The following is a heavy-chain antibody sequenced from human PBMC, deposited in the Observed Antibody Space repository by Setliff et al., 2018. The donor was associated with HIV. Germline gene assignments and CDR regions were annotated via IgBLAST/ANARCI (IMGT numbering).Heavy chain of an antibody. Sequence: ASVKVSCKASGYTFTSYGISWVRQAPGQGLEWMGGISAYNGNTNYAQKLQGRVTMTTDTSTSTAYMELRSLRSDDTAVYYCARDIVVVVAAPDAFDIWGQGTMVTVS. CDR1: GYTFTSYG. CDR3: ARDIVVVVAAPDAFDI. CDR2: ISAYNGNT. J-gene: IGHJ3*02. V-gene: IGHV1-18*01. D-gene: IGHD2-15*01.